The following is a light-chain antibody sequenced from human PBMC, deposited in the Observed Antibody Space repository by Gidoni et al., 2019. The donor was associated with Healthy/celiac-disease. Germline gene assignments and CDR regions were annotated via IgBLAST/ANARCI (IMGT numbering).Light chain of an antibody. Sequence: DIEMTQSPSSLSASVGDRVTITCRASQSMSSYLNWYQQKPGKAPKLLIYAASSLQSGVPSRFSGSGSGTDFTLTISSLQPEDFATYYCQRSYSVLTFGGGTKVEIK. CDR1: QSMSSY. V-gene: IGKV1-39*01. CDR2: AAS. J-gene: IGKJ4*01. CDR3: QRSYSVLT.